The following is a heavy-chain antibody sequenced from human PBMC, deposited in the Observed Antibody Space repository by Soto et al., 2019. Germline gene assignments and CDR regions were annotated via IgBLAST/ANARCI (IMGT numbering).Heavy chain of an antibody. CDR1: GCRLTTSC. CDR3: AILIAGRSPPDYLAP. D-gene: IGHD2-21*01. V-gene: IGHV5-51*01. Sequence: GESLKISSRGSGCRLTTSCIAWLRQMPGKSLEWMGIIHPADSDTTYSPSFQGQVTISADMSISTAYLRWRSLKASDTAIYYCAILIAGRSPPDYLAPRGQGTPDPGSS. CDR2: IHPADSDT. J-gene: IGHJ5*02.